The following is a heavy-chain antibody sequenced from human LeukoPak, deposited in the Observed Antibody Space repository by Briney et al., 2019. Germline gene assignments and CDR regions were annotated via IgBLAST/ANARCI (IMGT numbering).Heavy chain of an antibody. J-gene: IGHJ4*02. D-gene: IGHD1-14*01. CDR1: GFTVISNY. CDR3: ARTHPTGYFDY. V-gene: IGHV3-53*01. CDR2: IHDGGIT. Sequence: PGGSLRLSCAASGFTVISNYMSWVRQAPGKGLECVSVIHDGGITYYADSVKGRFTISRDNSKNTVYLQMNSLRAGDTAVYYGARTHPTGYFDYWGQGTLVTVSS.